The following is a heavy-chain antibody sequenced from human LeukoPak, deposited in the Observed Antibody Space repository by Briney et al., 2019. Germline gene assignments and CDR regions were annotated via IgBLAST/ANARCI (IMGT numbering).Heavy chain of an antibody. CDR2: VSGRDDST. Sequence: GGSLRLSCAASGFTFSNYAMSWVRQAPGKGLEWVSAVSGRDDSTYYADSVKGRFTISRDNSKNTLYLQMNSLRAEDTAVYYCAKWGDFDILIGYYDSDYWGQGTLVTVPS. J-gene: IGHJ4*02. V-gene: IGHV3-23*01. D-gene: IGHD3-9*01. CDR3: AKWGDFDILIGYYDSDY. CDR1: GFTFSNYA.